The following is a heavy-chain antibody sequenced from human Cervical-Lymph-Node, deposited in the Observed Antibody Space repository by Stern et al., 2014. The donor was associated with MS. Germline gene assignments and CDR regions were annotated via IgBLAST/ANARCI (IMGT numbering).Heavy chain of an antibody. Sequence: VQLVESGGGVVQPGRSLRLSCSPSGFAFSTYGMHWVRQAPGKGLEWGALISFDGATTYYADSVKVRFTISRDNPKNTLYLQMKSLRGEDTAVYYCARGSDWYPLDYWGQGTLVTVSS. CDR1: GFAFSTYG. CDR3: ARGSDWYPLDY. V-gene: IGHV3-30*03. D-gene: IGHD6-19*01. CDR2: ISFDGATT. J-gene: IGHJ4*02.